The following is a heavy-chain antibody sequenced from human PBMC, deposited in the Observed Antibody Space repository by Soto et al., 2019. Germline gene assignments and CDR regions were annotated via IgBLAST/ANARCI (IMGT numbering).Heavy chain of an antibody. D-gene: IGHD3-16*01. CDR3: ARVFPHFFSRPLDWYFDL. Sequence: SETLSLTCTVSGGSINSYYWTWIRQPPGKGLEWIGYIHYSAGTNYNPSLKSRVTISVDTSKNQFSLMLSSVTAADTAVYYCARVFPHFFSRPLDWYFDLWGRGTLVTAPQ. CDR1: GGSINSYY. CDR2: IHYSAGT. J-gene: IGHJ2*01. V-gene: IGHV4-59*01.